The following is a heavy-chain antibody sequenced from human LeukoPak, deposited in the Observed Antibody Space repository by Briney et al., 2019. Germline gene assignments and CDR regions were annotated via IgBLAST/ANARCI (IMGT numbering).Heavy chain of an antibody. J-gene: IGHJ4*02. V-gene: IGHV4-30-4*01. CDR2: IYYSGST. CDR3: AREGPYDYVWGSYRYILD. CDR1: GGSISSGDYY. D-gene: IGHD3-16*02. Sequence: SETLSLTCTVSGGSISSGDYYWSWIRQPPGKGLEWIGYIYYSGSTYYNPSLKSRVTISVDTSKNQFSLKLSSVTAADTAVYYCAREGPYDYVWGSYRYILDWGQGTLVTVSS.